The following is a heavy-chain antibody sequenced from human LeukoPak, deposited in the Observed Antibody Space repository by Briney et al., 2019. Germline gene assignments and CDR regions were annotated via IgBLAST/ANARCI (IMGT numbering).Heavy chain of an antibody. CDR2: ISGSGDRT. V-gene: IGHV3-23*01. CDR1: GFTFSSHA. J-gene: IGHJ6*02. CDR3: ARDLTYYYDSTREGYGMDV. Sequence: GGSLRLSCAASGFTFSSHAMNWVRQAPGKGLEWVSLISGSGDRTYYADSVKGRFTVSRDNSKNTLYLQMNSLRAEDTALYYCARDLTYYYDSTREGYGMDVWGQGTTVTVSS. D-gene: IGHD3-22*01.